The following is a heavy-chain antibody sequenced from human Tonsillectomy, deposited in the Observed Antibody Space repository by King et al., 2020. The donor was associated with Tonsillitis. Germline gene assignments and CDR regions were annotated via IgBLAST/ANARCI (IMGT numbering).Heavy chain of an antibody. Sequence: VKLVESGGGVVQPGRSLRLSCAASGFTFTNFAMNWVRQAPGKGLEWVALISKDGTYKFYAESVRGRFTISRDNSKNTLHLQINSLRAEETAVYYCARPPTMIRRVPIDYWGQGTLVTVSS. CDR3: ARPPTMIRRVPIDY. D-gene: IGHD3-10*01. CDR2: ISKDGTYK. J-gene: IGHJ4*02. V-gene: IGHV3-30-3*01. CDR1: GFTFTNFA.